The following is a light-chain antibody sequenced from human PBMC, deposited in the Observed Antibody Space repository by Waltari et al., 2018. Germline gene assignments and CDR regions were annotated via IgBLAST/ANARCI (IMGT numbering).Light chain of an antibody. Sequence: QSVLTQPPSASGTPGQRVTIPCSGSSPNIGSHTVNWYQQLPGTAPKLLVYGVDLRPSGVPERFSGSKSGTSASLAISGLQSEDEADYYCAAWDDNLKTVFGGGTKLTVV. V-gene: IGLV1-44*01. J-gene: IGLJ3*02. CDR2: GVD. CDR3: AAWDDNLKTV. CDR1: SPNIGSHT.